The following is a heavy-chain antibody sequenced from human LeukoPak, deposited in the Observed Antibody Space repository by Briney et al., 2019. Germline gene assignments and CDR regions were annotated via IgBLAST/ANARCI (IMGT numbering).Heavy chain of an antibody. CDR3: ARGRNYYDSSGYLYGLDV. Sequence: SETLSLTCAVYGGSLSGHYWSWIRRSPVKGLEWIGEINHSGSTNHNPSLESRVIISVDTSKNQLSLKLSSVTAADAAVYYRARGRNYYDSSGYLYGLDVWGQGTTVTVSS. CDR2: INHSGST. V-gene: IGHV4-34*01. CDR1: GGSLSGHY. D-gene: IGHD3-22*01. J-gene: IGHJ6*02.